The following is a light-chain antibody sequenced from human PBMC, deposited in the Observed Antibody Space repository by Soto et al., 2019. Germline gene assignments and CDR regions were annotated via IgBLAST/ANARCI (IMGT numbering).Light chain of an antibody. CDR2: KAS. CDR1: QSISTW. CDR3: QQYNDYSPYT. Sequence: DIQMTQSPSTLSASVGDRVTITCRASQSISTWLAWYQQKPGKAPKLLIYKASSLESGVPSRFSGSGSGTEFTLTISSLQPDDFANYYWQQYNDYSPYTFGQGPKLEIK. J-gene: IGKJ2*01. V-gene: IGKV1-5*03.